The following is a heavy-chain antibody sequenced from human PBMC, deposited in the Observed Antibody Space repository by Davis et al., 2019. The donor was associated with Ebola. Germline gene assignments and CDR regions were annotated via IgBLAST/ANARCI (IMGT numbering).Heavy chain of an antibody. CDR1: GGSIRGYY. CDR3: ARDLPPGS. V-gene: IGHV4-59*01. CDR2: IFHSGST. Sequence: PSETLSLTCTVSGGSIRGYYWSWIRQPPGKPLEWIGYIFHSGSTRYNPSLKSRVTMSVNTSKNQFSLKLSSVTAADTALYYCARDLPPGSWGQGTVVTVSS. J-gene: IGHJ5*02.